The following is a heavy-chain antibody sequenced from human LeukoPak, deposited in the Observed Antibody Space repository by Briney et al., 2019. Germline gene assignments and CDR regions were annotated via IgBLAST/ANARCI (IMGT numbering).Heavy chain of an antibody. CDR1: GFTFSSYA. CDR3: ARATALRAGTGAFDI. V-gene: IGHV3-30-3*01. D-gene: IGHD6-19*01. Sequence: GGSLRLSCAASGFTFSSYAMHWVRQAPGKGLEWVAVISYDGSNKYYADSVKGRFTISRDNSKNTLYLQMNSLRAEDTAVYYCARATALRAGTGAFDIWGQGTMVTVSS. CDR2: ISYDGSNK. J-gene: IGHJ3*02.